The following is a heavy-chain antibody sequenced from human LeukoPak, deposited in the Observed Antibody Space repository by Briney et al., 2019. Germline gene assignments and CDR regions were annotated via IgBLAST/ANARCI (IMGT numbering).Heavy chain of an antibody. J-gene: IGHJ4*02. Sequence: SVKLSCKASGGTFSSYAISWVRQAPAQGLEWMGRIIPIFGTANYAQKFQGRVTITTDESTSTAYMELSSLRSEDTAVYYCARACYYDSSGWSFDYWGQGTLVTVSS. V-gene: IGHV1-69*05. CDR1: GGTFSSYA. D-gene: IGHD3-22*01. CDR3: ARACYYDSSGWSFDY. CDR2: IIPIFGTA.